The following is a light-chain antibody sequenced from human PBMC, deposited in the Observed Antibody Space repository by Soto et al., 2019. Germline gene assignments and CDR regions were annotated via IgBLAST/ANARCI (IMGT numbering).Light chain of an antibody. V-gene: IGKV1-39*01. CDR2: AAS. CDR3: QQAHGT. J-gene: IGKJ5*01. CDR1: QGISGY. Sequence: DIQMTQSPSSLSAPVGDRVTITCRASQGISGYLSWYQQKPGKAPKLLIYAASTLQSGVPSRFSGSGSGTDFTLTISSLQPEDFATYYCQQAHGTFGQGTRLEIK.